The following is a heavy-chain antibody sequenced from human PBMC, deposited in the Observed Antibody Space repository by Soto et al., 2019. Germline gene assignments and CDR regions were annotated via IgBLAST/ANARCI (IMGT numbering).Heavy chain of an antibody. CDR3: PAMSRSGSPHDY. CDR1: GGSVSSGSYY. D-gene: IGHD3-22*01. Sequence: QVQLQESGPGLVKPSETLSLTCIVSGGSVSSGSYYWSWIRQPPGKGLEWIGFIYYTGRTSYNPGRRSRDTISVHTSKNQLALKLSSVAAADTAVHSGPAMSRSGSPHDYWRRRPLVTVSS. CDR2: IYYTGRT. J-gene: IGHJ4*02. V-gene: IGHV4-61*01.